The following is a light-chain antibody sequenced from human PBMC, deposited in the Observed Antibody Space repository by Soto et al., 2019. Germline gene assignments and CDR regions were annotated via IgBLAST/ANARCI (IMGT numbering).Light chain of an antibody. Sequence: QSALTQPPSVSGAPGQRVTISCTGSSSNIGAGYDVHWYQQLPGTAPKLLIYGNSNRPSGVPDRFSGSKSGTSASLAITGVQAEDEADYYCQSYDSSLSAVVFGGGTKLTVL. CDR2: GNS. J-gene: IGLJ2*01. CDR1: SSNIGAGYD. CDR3: QSYDSSLSAVV. V-gene: IGLV1-40*01.